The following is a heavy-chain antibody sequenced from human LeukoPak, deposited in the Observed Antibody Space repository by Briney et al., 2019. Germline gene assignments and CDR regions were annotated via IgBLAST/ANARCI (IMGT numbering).Heavy chain of an antibody. CDR3: ARGKYGTRAFDI. CDR1: GGSISSGGYY. CDR2: IYYSGST. Sequence: SETLSLTCTVSGGSISSGGYYWSWLRQHPGKGLEWIGYIYYSGSTYYNPSLKSRVTISVDTSKNQFSLKLSSVTAADTAVYYCARGKYGTRAFDIWGQGTMVTVSS. J-gene: IGHJ3*02. D-gene: IGHD1-7*01. V-gene: IGHV4-31*03.